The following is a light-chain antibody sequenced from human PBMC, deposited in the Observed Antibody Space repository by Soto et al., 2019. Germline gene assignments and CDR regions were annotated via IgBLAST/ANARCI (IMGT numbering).Light chain of an antibody. CDR1: QSVGSA. Sequence: EIVMTQSPATLSVSPGETATISCRASQSVGSAVAWYQHKPGQAPRLLIVGASIRATGVPGRFSGGGSGTEFPITISLLPSEDSAVYYCQHYKNCPPLTFGGGTPVEIK. J-gene: IGKJ4*01. CDR2: GAS. CDR3: QHYKNCPPLT. V-gene: IGKV3D-15*03.